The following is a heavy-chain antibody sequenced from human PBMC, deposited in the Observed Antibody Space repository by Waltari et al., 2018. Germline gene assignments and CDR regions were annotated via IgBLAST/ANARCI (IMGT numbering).Heavy chain of an antibody. D-gene: IGHD3-22*01. CDR1: GGTFSSYA. CDR2: IIPIFGTA. Sequence: QVQLVQSGAEVKKPGSSVKVSCKASGGTFSSYAISWVRQAHGQGLEWMGGIIPIFGTANYAQKFQGRVTITADESTSTAYMELSSLRSEDTAVYYCARPWATYYYDSSGYSFDYWGQGTLVTVSS. J-gene: IGHJ4*02. CDR3: ARPWATYYYDSSGYSFDY. V-gene: IGHV1-69*01.